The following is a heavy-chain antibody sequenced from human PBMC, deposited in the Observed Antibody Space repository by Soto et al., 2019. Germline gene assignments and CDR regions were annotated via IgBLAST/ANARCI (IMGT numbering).Heavy chain of an antibody. J-gene: IGHJ4*02. D-gene: IGHD6-19*01. V-gene: IGHV3-72*01. Sequence: EVQLVESGGGLVQPGGSLRLSCVVSGFTFSDHYMDWVRQAPGKGLEWVGRIRDKPMGYTTEYAASGKGRFTISRDDSRNSLFLQLNSLKTEDTAVYYCARPRSSAWSDPYFVYWGQGALVTVSS. CDR1: GFTFSDHY. CDR2: IRDKPMGYTT. CDR3: ARPRSSAWSDPYFVY.